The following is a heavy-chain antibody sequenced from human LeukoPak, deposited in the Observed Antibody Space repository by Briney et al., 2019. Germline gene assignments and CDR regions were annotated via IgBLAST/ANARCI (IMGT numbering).Heavy chain of an antibody. Sequence: PGGSLRLSCAASRFTVSSNYLSWVRQAPGKGLEWVSVIYSDDKIYYADSVKGRFTISRDNSKNTLYLQLNSLRAEDTAVYYCARATFWSGYQRDSWYMDVWGKGTTVTVSS. D-gene: IGHD3-3*01. V-gene: IGHV3-66*02. CDR3: ARATFWSGYQRDSWYMDV. CDR2: IYSDDKI. J-gene: IGHJ6*03. CDR1: RFTVSSNY.